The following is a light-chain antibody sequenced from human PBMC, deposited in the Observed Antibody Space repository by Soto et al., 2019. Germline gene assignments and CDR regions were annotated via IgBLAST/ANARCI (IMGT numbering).Light chain of an antibody. V-gene: IGLV2-14*01. CDR1: RSDIGDSNF. CDR2: EVN. Sequence: QSALTQPASVSGSPGQSVTISCTGPRSDIGDSNFISWYQHSPGKAPRLLIYEVNNRPSGVSRRFSGSKAGNTASLTISGLLDDDEADYFCASFRSGTILVFRSGTKVTVL. CDR3: ASFRSGTILV. J-gene: IGLJ1*01.